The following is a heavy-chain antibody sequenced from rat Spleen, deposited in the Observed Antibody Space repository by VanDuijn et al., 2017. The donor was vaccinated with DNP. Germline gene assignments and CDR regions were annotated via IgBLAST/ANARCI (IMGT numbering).Heavy chain of an antibody. CDR3: ARHKNWYFDF. CDR2: IWAGETT. V-gene: IGHV2-72*01. Sequence: QVQLKESGPGLVQPSQTLSLTCPVSGFPLPNYHVHWVRHPPGKGMVWMGTIWAGETTHYNSAVQSRLSISRDTSKRQVFLKMNSLQPEDTGTYYCARHKNWYFDFWGPGTMVTVSS. J-gene: IGHJ1*01. CDR1: GFPLPNYH.